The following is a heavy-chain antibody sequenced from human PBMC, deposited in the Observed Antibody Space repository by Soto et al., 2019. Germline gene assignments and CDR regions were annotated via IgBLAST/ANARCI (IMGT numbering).Heavy chain of an antibody. J-gene: IGHJ2*01. CDR3: ARRVVATIRRYFDL. V-gene: IGHV4-34*01. CDR1: GGSFSGYY. CDR2: INHSGST. Sequence: QVQLQQWGAGLLKPSETLSLTCAGYGGSFSGYYWSWIRQPPGKGLEWIGEINHSGSTNCNPSLKSRVTIPVDTSKNQFSLKLSSVAAADTALYYCARRVVATIRRYFDLWGRGTLVTVSS. D-gene: IGHD5-12*01.